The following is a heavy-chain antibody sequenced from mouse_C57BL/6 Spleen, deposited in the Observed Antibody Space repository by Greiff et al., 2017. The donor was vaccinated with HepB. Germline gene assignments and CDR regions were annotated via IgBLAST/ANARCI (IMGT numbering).Heavy chain of an antibody. CDR3: AREGVYDGYYHYAMDY. Sequence: VQLQQSGAELVKPGASVKLSCKASGYTFTSYWMHWVKQRPGQGLEWIGMIHPNSGSTNYNEKFKSKATLTVDKSSSTAYMQLSSLTSEDSAVYYCAREGVYDGYYHYAMDYWGQGTSVTVSS. V-gene: IGHV1-64*01. CDR2: IHPNSGST. D-gene: IGHD2-3*01. J-gene: IGHJ4*01. CDR1: GYTFTSYW.